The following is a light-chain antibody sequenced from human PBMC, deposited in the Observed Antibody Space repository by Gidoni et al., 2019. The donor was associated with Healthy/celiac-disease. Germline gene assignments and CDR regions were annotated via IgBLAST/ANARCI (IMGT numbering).Light chain of an antibody. J-gene: IGLJ2*01. Sequence: SSELTQRPSVSESPGQTASITCSGDKLGDKYACWYQQKPGQSPVLVIYQASKRPSGIPERFSGSNSGNTATLTISGTQAMDEADYYCQACASSTGVFGGGTKLTVL. CDR3: QACASSTGV. CDR2: QAS. V-gene: IGLV3-1*01. CDR1: KLGDKY.